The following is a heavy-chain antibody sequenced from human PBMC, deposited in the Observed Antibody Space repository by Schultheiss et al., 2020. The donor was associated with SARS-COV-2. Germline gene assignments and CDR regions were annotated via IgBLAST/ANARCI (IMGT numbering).Heavy chain of an antibody. V-gene: IGHV4-59*12. Sequence: SETLSLTCTVSGGSIGTYYWHWIRQPLGKGLEWIGYIYHSGSTNYNPSLKSRVTISVDTSKNQFSLKLYSVTAADTAIYYCARSKYGRKGSQFDPWGQGTLVTVSS. J-gene: IGHJ5*02. CDR2: IYHSGST. CDR1: GGSIGTYY. D-gene: IGHD2-8*01. CDR3: ARSKYGRKGSQFDP.